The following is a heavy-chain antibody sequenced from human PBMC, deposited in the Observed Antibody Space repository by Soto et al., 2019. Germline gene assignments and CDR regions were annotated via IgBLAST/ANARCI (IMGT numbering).Heavy chain of an antibody. Sequence: QITLKASGPTLVKPTQTLTLTCTFSGFSLSSTRMAVGWIRQPPGKALEWLALIYWDDDKRYSPFLKSRLTITKDTSKNQVVLTMSNMGPVDTARYYCAHIVVAGLGYYFDYWGEGTLVTVST. CDR3: AHIVVAGLGYYFDY. CDR1: GFSLSSTRMA. CDR2: IYWDDDK. J-gene: IGHJ4*02. V-gene: IGHV2-5*02. D-gene: IGHD6-19*01.